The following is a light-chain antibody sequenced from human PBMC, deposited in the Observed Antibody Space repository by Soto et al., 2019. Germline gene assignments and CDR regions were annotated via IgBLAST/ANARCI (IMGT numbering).Light chain of an antibody. CDR3: QQSYIPPVT. J-gene: IGKJ1*01. CDR2: DAS. Sequence: DIQMTQSPSSLSASVGDRVTITCQASQDISNYLNWYQQKPGKAPKLLIYDASNLETGVPSRFSGSGSGTDFTLTISSLQPEDFATYYCQQSYIPPVTFGQGTKVHIK. V-gene: IGKV1-33*01. CDR1: QDISNY.